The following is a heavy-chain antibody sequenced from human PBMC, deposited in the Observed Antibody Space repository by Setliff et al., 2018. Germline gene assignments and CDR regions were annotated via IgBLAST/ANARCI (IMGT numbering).Heavy chain of an antibody. Sequence: GSLRLSCAASGFTVSANDMSWIRQSPGKGLEWIGEINHSGSTNYNPSLKSRLTISVDASTNQFSLKLYSVTAADTAVYYCRYWSGYYNNDYWGQGTLVTVSS. J-gene: IGHJ4*02. V-gene: IGHV4-34*08. CDR3: RYWSGYYNNDY. CDR1: GFTVSAND. CDR2: INHSGST. D-gene: IGHD3-3*01.